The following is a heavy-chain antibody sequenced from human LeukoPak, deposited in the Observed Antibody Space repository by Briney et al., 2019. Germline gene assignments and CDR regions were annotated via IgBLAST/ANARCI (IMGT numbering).Heavy chain of an antibody. V-gene: IGHV3-7*03. Sequence: GGALRRSFAASGFTFSSYWMSWVRQAPGKGRGWVANIKQDGREKYYWDSVKGRFTISRDNAKNSLYLQMNSLRAEDTAVYYCARVSRGYCSSTSCPRTAEYFQHWGQGTLVTVSS. CDR3: ARVSRGYCSSTSCPRTAEYFQH. J-gene: IGHJ1*01. D-gene: IGHD2-2*01. CDR2: IKQDGREK. CDR1: GFTFSSYW.